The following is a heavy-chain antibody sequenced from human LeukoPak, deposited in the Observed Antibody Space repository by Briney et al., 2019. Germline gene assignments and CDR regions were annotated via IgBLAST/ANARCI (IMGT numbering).Heavy chain of an antibody. CDR3: AKDHSYSISQHYFDY. Sequence: GGSLRLSCEASGFTFDDYAMHWVRQAPGKGLEWVSGISWNSGNIDYADSVKGRFTISRDNAKNSLYLQMNSLRAEDTALYYCAKDHSYSISQHYFDYWGQGTLVTVSS. CDR2: ISWNSGNI. J-gene: IGHJ4*02. D-gene: IGHD6-6*01. V-gene: IGHV3-9*01. CDR1: GFTFDDYA.